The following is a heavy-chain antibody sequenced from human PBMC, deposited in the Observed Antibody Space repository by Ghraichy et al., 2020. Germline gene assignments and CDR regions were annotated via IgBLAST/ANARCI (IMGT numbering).Heavy chain of an antibody. V-gene: IGHV1-69*13. Sequence: SVKVSCKASGGTFSSYAISWVRQAPGQGLEWMGGIIPIFGTANYAQKFQGRVTITADESTSTAYMELSSLRSEDTAVYYCARDPYVDTATSGQFDPWGQGTLVTVSS. CDR2: IIPIFGTA. D-gene: IGHD5-18*01. CDR1: GGTFSSYA. J-gene: IGHJ5*02. CDR3: ARDPYVDTATSGQFDP.